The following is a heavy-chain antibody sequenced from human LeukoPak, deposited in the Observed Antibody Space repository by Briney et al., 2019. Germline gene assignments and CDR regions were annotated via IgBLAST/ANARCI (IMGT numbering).Heavy chain of an antibody. V-gene: IGHV1-8*01. Sequence: ASVKVSCKASGYTFTSYDINWVRQATGQGLEWMGWMNPNSGNTGYAQKFQGRVTVTRNTSISTAYMELSSLRSEDTAVYYCARDSQLVLYNWFDPWGQGTLVTVSS. D-gene: IGHD6-6*01. J-gene: IGHJ5*02. CDR2: MNPNSGNT. CDR3: ARDSQLVLYNWFDP. CDR1: GYTFTSYD.